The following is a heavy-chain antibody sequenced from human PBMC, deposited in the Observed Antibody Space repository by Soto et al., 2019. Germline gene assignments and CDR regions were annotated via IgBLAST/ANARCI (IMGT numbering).Heavy chain of an antibody. CDR2: IYYSGST. CDR3: ARIQYYIDY. V-gene: IGHV4-39*01. CDR1: VGSISSSSYY. J-gene: IGHJ4*02. Sequence: QLQLQESGPGLVKPSETLSLTCTVSVGSISSSSYYWGWIRQPPGKGLEWIGSIYYSGSTYYNPSLKSRVTMYVDTSKNQFSLKLSSVTAADTAVYYCARIQYYIDYWGQGTLVTVSS.